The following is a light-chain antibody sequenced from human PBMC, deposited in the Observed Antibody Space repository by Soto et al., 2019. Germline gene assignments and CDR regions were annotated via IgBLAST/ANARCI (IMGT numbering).Light chain of an antibody. CDR1: QSVSSRY. CDR3: QQEGGSTPYT. J-gene: IGKJ2*01. V-gene: IGKV3-20*01. Sequence: IVLTQSPGTLSLSPGERATLSCRASQSVSSRYLSWYQQKPGQAPRLLIYGAASRATGIPDRFSGGGSGTDFTLTVSRLATGDSAFYYRQQEGGSTPYTFDQGNKLEIK. CDR2: GAA.